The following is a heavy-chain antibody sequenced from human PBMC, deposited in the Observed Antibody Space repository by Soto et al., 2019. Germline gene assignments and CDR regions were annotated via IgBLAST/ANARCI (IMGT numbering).Heavy chain of an antibody. J-gene: IGHJ4*02. Sequence: QVQLVQSGGEVAKPGASVKVSCKASGYTFTNYGINWVRQAPGLGLEWMGWTNVYNGKTNYAQKFQARVTMTSDTSTNPVYIELRSLRSDDTAVYYCARGPDPTSFDYCGQGTLVIVSS. CDR1: GYTFTNYG. CDR3: ARGPDPTSFDY. V-gene: IGHV1-18*01. CDR2: TNVYNGKT.